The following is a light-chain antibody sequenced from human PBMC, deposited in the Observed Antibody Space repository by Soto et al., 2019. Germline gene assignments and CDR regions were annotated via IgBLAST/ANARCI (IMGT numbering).Light chain of an antibody. Sequence: QSVLTQPASVSGSPGQSITISCTGTSSDVGGYIYVSWYQQHPGKAPKLMLYDVTDRPSGVSNRFSGSKSGNTASLTISWLQSEDEADYYCSSYTSSGTLVFGTGTKVTVL. CDR1: SSDVGGYIY. J-gene: IGLJ1*01. CDR3: SSYTSSGTLV. V-gene: IGLV2-14*01. CDR2: DVT.